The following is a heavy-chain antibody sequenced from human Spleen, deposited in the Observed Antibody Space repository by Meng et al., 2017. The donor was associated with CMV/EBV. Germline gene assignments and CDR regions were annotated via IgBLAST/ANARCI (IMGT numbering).Heavy chain of an antibody. CDR3: ARATLLVGATSTGFFDY. V-gene: IGHV4-31*02. Sequence: STNSGGYFWTWIRQHPEKGLEWIGYIYYSGSTFYNPSLKSRVTISLDTSKNQFSLKLGSLTAADTAVYYCARATLLVGATSTGFFDYWGQGTLVTVSS. CDR2: IYYSGST. CDR1: STNSGGYF. D-gene: IGHD1-26*01. J-gene: IGHJ4*02.